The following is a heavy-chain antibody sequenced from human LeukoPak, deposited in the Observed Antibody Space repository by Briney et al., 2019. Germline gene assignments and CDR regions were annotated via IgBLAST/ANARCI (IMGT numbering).Heavy chain of an antibody. CDR1: GFSLSSSGVG. CDR2: IYWDDDK. J-gene: IGHJ5*02. D-gene: IGHD2-21*01. CDR3: VSLVRAAILFDT. V-gene: IGHV2-5*02. Sequence: SGPTLVNPTQTLTLTCTFSGFSLSSSGVGVGWIRQPPGKALEWLTLIYWDDDKRFSPSLQSRLTITKDTSKNQVVLTMTNMDPVDTATYFCVSLVRAAILFDTWGQGIRVTVSS.